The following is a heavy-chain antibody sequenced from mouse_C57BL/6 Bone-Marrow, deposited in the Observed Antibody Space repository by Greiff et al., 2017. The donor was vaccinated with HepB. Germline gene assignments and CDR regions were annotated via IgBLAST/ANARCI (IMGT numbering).Heavy chain of an antibody. CDR2: IDPSDSYT. CDR1: GYTFTSYW. V-gene: IGHV1-50*01. Sequence: VQLQQPGAELVKPGASVKLSCKASGYTFTSYWMQWVKQRPGQGLEWIGEIDPSDSYTNYNQKFKGKATLTVDTSSSTAYMQLSSLTSEDSAVYYCARGGSSLSYWGQGTLVTVFA. CDR3: ARGGSSLSY. D-gene: IGHD1-1*01. J-gene: IGHJ3*01.